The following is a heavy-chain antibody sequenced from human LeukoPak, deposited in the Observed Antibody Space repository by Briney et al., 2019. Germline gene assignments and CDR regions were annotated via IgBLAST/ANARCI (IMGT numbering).Heavy chain of an antibody. D-gene: IGHD6-19*01. V-gene: IGHV3-23*01. J-gene: IGHJ3*02. CDR1: GFTFSSYW. CDR2: ISSSGDST. Sequence: GGSLRLSCAASGFTFSSYWMSWVRQAPGKGLEWVSVISSSGDSTYYADSVKGRFTISRDNSKNTLYLQMNSLRAEDTAVYYCAKVNSGWVIGAFDIWGQGTMVTVSS. CDR3: AKVNSGWVIGAFDI.